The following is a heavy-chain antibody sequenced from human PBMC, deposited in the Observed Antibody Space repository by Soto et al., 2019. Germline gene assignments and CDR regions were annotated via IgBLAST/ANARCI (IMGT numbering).Heavy chain of an antibody. CDR2: IWYDGCNK. J-gene: IGHJ4*02. D-gene: IGHD3-3*01. CDR1: GFTFSSYG. Sequence: GGSLRLSCAASGFTFSSYGMHWVRQAPGKGLEWVAVIWYDGCNKYYADSVKGRFTISRDNSKNTLYLEVNSLRDEDTAVYYCAKVRRDFFWLSELDYFDYWGQGTPVTVSS. CDR3: AKVRRDFFWLSELDYFDY. V-gene: IGHV3-33*06.